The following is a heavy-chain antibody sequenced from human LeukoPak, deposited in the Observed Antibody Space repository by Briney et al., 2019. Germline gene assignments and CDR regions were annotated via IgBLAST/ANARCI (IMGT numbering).Heavy chain of an antibody. Sequence: SETLSLTCTVSGGSISSYYWSWIRQTPGKGLEWIGYIYYSGSTNYNPSLKSRVTISVDTSKNQFSLKLSSVTAADTAVYYCARFYGSGSSIDYWGQGTLVTVSS. V-gene: IGHV4-59*01. CDR3: ARFYGSGSSIDY. J-gene: IGHJ4*02. CDR2: IYYSGST. D-gene: IGHD3-10*01. CDR1: GGSISSYY.